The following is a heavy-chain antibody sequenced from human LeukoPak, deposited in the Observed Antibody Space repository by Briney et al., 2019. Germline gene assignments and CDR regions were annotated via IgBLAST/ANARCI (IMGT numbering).Heavy chain of an antibody. CDR2: IIPIFGTA. CDR3: ARGPVDSSGWPTIDY. Sequence: SVTVSCTASGGTVSSYAISWVRQAPGQGLEWMGGIIPIFGTANYAQKFQGRVTITADESTSTAYMEPSSLRSEDTAVYYCARGPVDSSGWPTIDYWGQGTLVTVSS. D-gene: IGHD6-19*01. CDR1: GGTVSSYA. J-gene: IGHJ4*02. V-gene: IGHV1-69*13.